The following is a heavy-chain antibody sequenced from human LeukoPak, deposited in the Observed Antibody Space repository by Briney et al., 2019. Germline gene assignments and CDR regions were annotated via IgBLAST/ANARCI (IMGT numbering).Heavy chain of an antibody. V-gene: IGHV1-2*02. J-gene: IGHJ4*02. D-gene: IGHD1-26*01. Sequence: ATVKVPCKASGYTFTGYYMHWVRQAPGQGLEWMGWINPNSGGTNYAQKFQGRVTMTRDTSISTAYMELSRLRSDDTAVYYWARYSGSYQGSFDYWGQGTLVTVSS. CDR3: ARYSGSYQGSFDY. CDR2: INPNSGGT. CDR1: GYTFTGYY.